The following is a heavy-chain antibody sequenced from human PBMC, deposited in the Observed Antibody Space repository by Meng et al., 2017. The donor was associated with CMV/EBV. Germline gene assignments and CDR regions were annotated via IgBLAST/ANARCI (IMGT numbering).Heavy chain of an antibody. CDR2: IKQDGSGK. D-gene: IGHD2-2*01. V-gene: IGHV3-7*01. CDR1: GFTFSSYW. CDR3: AREDRPLVHCSSTSCRTNYYYYGMDV. J-gene: IGHJ6*02. Sequence: GGSLRLSCAASGFTFSSYWMSWVRQAPGKGLAWVANIKQDGSGKYYEDSVKGRFTISRDNAKSSLYLQMNSLRAEVTAVYYCAREDRPLVHCSSTSCRTNYYYYGMDVWGQGTTVTVSS.